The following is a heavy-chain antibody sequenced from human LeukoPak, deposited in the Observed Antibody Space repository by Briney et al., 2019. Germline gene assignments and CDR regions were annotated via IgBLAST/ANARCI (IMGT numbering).Heavy chain of an antibody. CDR3: ATDLDWAFNI. Sequence: GGSLRLSCAASGFRTIDYVMNWVRQAPGKGLEWVSYIDTSSSRIHYADSVKGRFTISRDDAKNSLYLQMNSLRDEDTAVYYCATDLDWAFNIWGQGTMVTASS. CDR1: GFRTIDYV. J-gene: IGHJ3*02. CDR2: IDTSSSRI. D-gene: IGHD3-9*01. V-gene: IGHV3-48*02.